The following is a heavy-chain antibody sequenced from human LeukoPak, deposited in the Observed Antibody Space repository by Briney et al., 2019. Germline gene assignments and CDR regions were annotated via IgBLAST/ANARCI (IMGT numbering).Heavy chain of an antibody. V-gene: IGHV4-59*08. Sequence: SETLSLTCTVSGGSISSYYWSWIRQPPGKGLEWIGYIYYSGSTDYNPSLKSRVTISVDTSKNQFSLKLSSVTAADTAVYYCARLSYSYGPIDYWGQGTLVTVSS. CDR2: IYYSGST. CDR1: GGSISSYY. D-gene: IGHD5-18*01. J-gene: IGHJ4*02. CDR3: ARLSYSYGPIDY.